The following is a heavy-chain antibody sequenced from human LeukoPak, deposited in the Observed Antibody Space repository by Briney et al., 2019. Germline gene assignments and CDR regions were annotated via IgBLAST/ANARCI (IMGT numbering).Heavy chain of an antibody. D-gene: IGHD3-3*01. V-gene: IGHV3-21*01. CDR1: GFTFSSYS. J-gene: IGHJ3*02. Sequence: KPGGSLRLSCAASGFTFSSYSMNWVRQAPGKGLEWVSSISSSSSYIYYADSVKGRFTISRDNAKNSLYLQMNSLRAEDTAVYYCARPPRYDFWSGYYSWDGGDGLDAFDIWGQGTMVTVSS. CDR3: ARPPRYDFWSGYYSWDGGDGLDAFDI. CDR2: ISSSSSYI.